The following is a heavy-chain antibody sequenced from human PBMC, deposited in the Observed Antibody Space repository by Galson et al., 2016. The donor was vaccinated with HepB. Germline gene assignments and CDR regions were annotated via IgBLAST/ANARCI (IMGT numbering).Heavy chain of an antibody. CDR2: ISGSGGST. CDR3: ANYRAAAAGTSSGY. V-gene: IGHV3-23*01. CDR1: GFTFSSYA. J-gene: IGHJ4*02. Sequence: SLRLSCAASGFTFSSYAMSWIRQAPGKGLEWVSGISGSGGSTYYADSVKGRFTISRDNSKNTLYLQMNSLRAEDTAVYYCANYRAAAAGTSSGYWGQGTLVTVSS. D-gene: IGHD6-13*01.